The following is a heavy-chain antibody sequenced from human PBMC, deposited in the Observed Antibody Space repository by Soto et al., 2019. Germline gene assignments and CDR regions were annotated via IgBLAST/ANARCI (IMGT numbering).Heavy chain of an antibody. V-gene: IGHV3-30*18. J-gene: IGHJ6*02. Sequence: LVESGGGVVRPGGSLTLSCVGSGFSFHSYSLHWVRQAPGKGLEWVATVSFDSKNKDYIDSVEGRFTISRDNSKNVMSLQMNSLRHEDTAVYYCAKESVEATYSYYGMDVWGPGTAVTVSS. CDR2: VSFDSKNK. CDR3: AKESVEATYSYYGMDV. CDR1: GFSFHSYS. D-gene: IGHD4-4*01.